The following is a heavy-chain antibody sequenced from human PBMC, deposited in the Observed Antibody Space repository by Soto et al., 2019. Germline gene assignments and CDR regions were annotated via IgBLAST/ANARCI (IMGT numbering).Heavy chain of an antibody. V-gene: IGHV1-46*01. CDR2: INPSGGST. CDR3: ARDQGRDDSSGYGAPY. CDR1: GYTFTSYY. D-gene: IGHD3-22*01. Sequence: ASVKVSCKASGYTFTSYYMHWVRQAPGQGLEWMGIINPSGGSTSYAQKFQGRVTMTRDTSTSTVYMELSSLRSEDTAVYYCARDQGRDDSSGYGAPYWGQGTLVTGSS. J-gene: IGHJ4*02.